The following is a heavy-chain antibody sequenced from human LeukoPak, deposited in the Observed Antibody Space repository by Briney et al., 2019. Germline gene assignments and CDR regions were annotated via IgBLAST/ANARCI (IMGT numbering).Heavy chain of an antibody. Sequence: WASVTVSCKASGYTFSSNDINWLRQATGQGLEWMGWMNPHSGNTGYAQKFQGRVTITRNSSISTAYVELSSLRSEDTAVYYCAREGNRSSDSSASYPLDYWGQGTLVTVSS. J-gene: IGHJ4*02. V-gene: IGHV1-8*01. CDR3: AREGNRSSDSSASYPLDY. CDR2: MNPHSGNT. CDR1: GYTFSSND. D-gene: IGHD1-26*01.